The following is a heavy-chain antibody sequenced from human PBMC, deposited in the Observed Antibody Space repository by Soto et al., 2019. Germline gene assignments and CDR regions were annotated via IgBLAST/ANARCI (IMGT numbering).Heavy chain of an antibody. V-gene: IGHV5-10-1*01. D-gene: IGHD3-22*01. Sequence: ISWVRQMPGKGLEWMGRIDPSDSSTNYSPSFQGHVTISADKSISTAYLQWSSLKASDTAMYYCARPNYEGYYYGMDVWGQGTTVTVSS. CDR2: IDPSDSST. CDR3: ARPNYEGYYYGMDV. J-gene: IGHJ6*02.